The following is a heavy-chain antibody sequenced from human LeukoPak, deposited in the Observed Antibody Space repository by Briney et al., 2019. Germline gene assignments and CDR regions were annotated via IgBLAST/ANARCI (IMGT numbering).Heavy chain of an antibody. Sequence: GGSLRLSCAASGFTVSSNFMSWVRQAPGKGLEWVSVMNSGGSTYYADSVKGRFTISRHNSKNTLYLQMNSLRAEDTAVYYCARLYGTFLEWSPYFDYWGQGTLVTVSS. J-gene: IGHJ4*02. CDR2: MNSGGST. V-gene: IGHV3-53*04. CDR3: ARLYGTFLEWSPYFDY. D-gene: IGHD3-3*02. CDR1: GFTVSSNF.